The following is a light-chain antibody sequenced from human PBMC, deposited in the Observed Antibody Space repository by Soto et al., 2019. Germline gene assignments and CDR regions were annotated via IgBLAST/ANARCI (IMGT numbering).Light chain of an antibody. J-gene: IGKJ4*01. CDR1: QTISTF. Sequence: IQMTQSPSSLSACVGDRVTITCRSSQTISTFLHWFQQKPGKAPNLLIYDASSLQSGVPSRFSGSGSGTDFTLTISSLQPEDFGTYYCQQTYSTFVSFGGGTKVDIK. CDR3: QQTYSTFVS. CDR2: DAS. V-gene: IGKV1-39*01.